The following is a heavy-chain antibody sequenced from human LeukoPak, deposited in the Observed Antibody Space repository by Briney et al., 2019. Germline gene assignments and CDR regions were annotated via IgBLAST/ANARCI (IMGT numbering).Heavy chain of an antibody. D-gene: IGHD3-22*01. V-gene: IGHV4-59*08. CDR1: GGSISSYY. CDR2: IYYSGST. J-gene: IGHJ4*02. CDR3: ARALPTQDSSGKGFDY. Sequence: PSETLSLTCTVSGGSISSYYWSWIREPPGKGREWIGYIYYSGSTNYNPSLKSRVTISVDTSKNQFSLKLSSVTAADTAVYYCARALPTQDSSGKGFDYWGQGTLVTVSS.